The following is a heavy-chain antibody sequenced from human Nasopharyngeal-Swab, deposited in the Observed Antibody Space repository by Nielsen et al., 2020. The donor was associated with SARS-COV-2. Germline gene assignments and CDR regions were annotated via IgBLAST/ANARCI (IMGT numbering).Heavy chain of an antibody. D-gene: IGHD4/OR15-4a*01. Sequence: GKSLKISCAASGFVFSGSAIHWVRQASGKGLEWVGRIGDKAHNYATTYAASVKGRFTISRDDSKNTAFLQMDSLNTEDTALYYCTTDYYFDYWGQGTLVTVSS. CDR3: TTDYYFDY. V-gene: IGHV3-73*01. CDR2: IGDKAHNYAT. J-gene: IGHJ4*02. CDR1: GFVFSGSA.